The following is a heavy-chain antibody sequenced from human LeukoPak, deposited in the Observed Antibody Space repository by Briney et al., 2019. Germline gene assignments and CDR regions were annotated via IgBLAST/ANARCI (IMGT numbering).Heavy chain of an antibody. D-gene: IGHD6-13*01. Sequence: ASVKVSCKASGYTFTGYYMHWVRQAPGQGLEWMGWINPNSGGTNYAQKFQGRVTMTRDTSTSTAYMELSRLRSDDTAVYYCARDRRGSSWYDYWGQGTLVTVSS. CDR2: INPNSGGT. J-gene: IGHJ4*02. CDR1: GYTFTGYY. CDR3: ARDRRGSSWYDY. V-gene: IGHV1-2*02.